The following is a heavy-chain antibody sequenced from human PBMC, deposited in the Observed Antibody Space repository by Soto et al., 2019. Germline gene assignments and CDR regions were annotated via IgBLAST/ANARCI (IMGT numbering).Heavy chain of an antibody. Sequence: GGSLRLSCAASGFTFRSFTMNWVRQAPGKGLDWVSTISSNSAYIYYTDALRGRFTISRDNAKNSLHLQMNSLRAEDTAVYYCTRDASRDSSARGWFDPWGPGTLVTVSS. CDR1: GFTFRSFT. CDR3: TRDASRDSSARGWFDP. D-gene: IGHD6-13*01. CDR2: ISSNSAYI. J-gene: IGHJ5*02. V-gene: IGHV3-21*01.